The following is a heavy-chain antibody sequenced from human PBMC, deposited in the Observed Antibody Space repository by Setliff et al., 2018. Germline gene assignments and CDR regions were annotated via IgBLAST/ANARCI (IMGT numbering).Heavy chain of an antibody. J-gene: IGHJ4*02. CDR1: GGSLSTYY. CDR2: VYYNGAA. D-gene: IGHD5-12*01. Sequence: PSETLSLTCTVSGGSLSTYYWSWIRQSPGRGLEYIGYVYYNGAADYNPSLKSRVTISLDTSKNQFSLSLRSVTAADTAVYYCARGGTFRYFDFWGQGAPVTVSS. V-gene: IGHV4-59*01. CDR3: ARGGTFRYFDF.